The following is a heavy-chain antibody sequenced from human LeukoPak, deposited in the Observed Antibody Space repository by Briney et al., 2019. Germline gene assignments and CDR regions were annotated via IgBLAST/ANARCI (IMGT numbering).Heavy chain of an antibody. Sequence: VKVSCKASGGTFSSFAISWVRQAPGQGLEWRGRIIPMLGLTHYAQKFQGRVTITADESTSTAYMELSSLRSEDTAVYYCAREDPFVLGLPVHWGQGTLVTVSS. J-gene: IGHJ4*02. CDR3: AREDPFVLGLPVH. CDR2: IIPMLGLT. D-gene: IGHD3-16*01. CDR1: GGTFSSFA. V-gene: IGHV1-69*04.